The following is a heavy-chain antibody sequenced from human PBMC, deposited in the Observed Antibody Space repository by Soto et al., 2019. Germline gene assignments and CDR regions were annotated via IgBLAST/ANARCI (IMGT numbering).Heavy chain of an antibody. CDR2: MNPINGAT. Sequence: QVQLVQSGAEVKQSGASVKVSCKASGYDFTAYDINWVRQASGQGLEWMGWMNPINGATGSARRFQGRVSMTRNTATVTAYLELTILRSDDTAVYYCGRGPSPRAPAGGTPYYYAMDVWGQGTTVTVSS. J-gene: IGHJ6*02. CDR1: GYDFTAYD. V-gene: IGHV1-8*02. D-gene: IGHD6-13*01. CDR3: GRGPSPRAPAGGTPYYYAMDV.